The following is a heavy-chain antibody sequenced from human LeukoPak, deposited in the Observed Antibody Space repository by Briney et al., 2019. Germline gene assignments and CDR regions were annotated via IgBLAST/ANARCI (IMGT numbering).Heavy chain of an antibody. CDR1: GFTFSSYG. CDR2: IWYDGSNK. CDR3: AKGSVPAAIVTDDWFDP. V-gene: IGHV3-33*06. Sequence: GGSLRLSCAASGFTFSSYGMHWVRQAPGKGLESVSVIWYDGSNKYYADSVKGRFTISRDNSKNTLYLQMNSLRAEDTAVYYCAKGSVPAAIVTDDWFDPWGRGTLVTVSS. D-gene: IGHD2-2*02. J-gene: IGHJ5*02.